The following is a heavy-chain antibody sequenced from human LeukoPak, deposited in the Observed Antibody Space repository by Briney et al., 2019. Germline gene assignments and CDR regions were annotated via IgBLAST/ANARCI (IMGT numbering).Heavy chain of an antibody. V-gene: IGHV1-2*02. Sequence: ASVKVSCKASGYTFTGYYIHWVRQTPGQGLEWMGWINPNNGGTNYAQKFQGRVTMTRDTSISTAYMELNRLTSDDTAVYYCARDKYTGYETFDYWGQGTPVTVSS. CDR2: INPNNGGT. D-gene: IGHD5-12*01. CDR3: ARDKYTGYETFDY. J-gene: IGHJ4*02. CDR1: GYTFTGYY.